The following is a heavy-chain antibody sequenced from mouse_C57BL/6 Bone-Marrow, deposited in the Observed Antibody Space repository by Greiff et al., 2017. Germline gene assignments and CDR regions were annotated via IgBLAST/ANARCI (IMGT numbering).Heavy chain of an antibody. CDR1: GYTFTDYY. D-gene: IGHD1-3*01. CDR2: INPNNGGT. Sequence: EVQLQQSGPELVKPGASVKISCKASGYTFTDYYMNWVKQSHGKSLEWIGDINPNNGGTSYNQKFKGKATLTVDKSSSTAYMELRSLTSEDSAVYYCARDNLSHYWGQGTSVTVSS. CDR3: ARDNLSHY. J-gene: IGHJ4*01. V-gene: IGHV1-26*01.